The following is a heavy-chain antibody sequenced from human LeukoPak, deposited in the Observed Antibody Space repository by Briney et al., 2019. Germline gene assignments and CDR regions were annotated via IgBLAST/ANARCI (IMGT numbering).Heavy chain of an antibody. V-gene: IGHV7-4-1*02. CDR1: GYTFTSYA. J-gene: IGHJ5*02. CDR3: ARTPTPEYSYGTFDP. Sequence: GASVKVSCKASGYTFTSYAMNWVRQAPGQGLEWMGWINTNTGNPTYAQGFTGRFVFSLDTSVSTAYLQISSLKAGDTAVYYCARTPTPEYSYGTFDPWGQGTLVTVSS. D-gene: IGHD5-18*01. CDR2: INTNTGNP.